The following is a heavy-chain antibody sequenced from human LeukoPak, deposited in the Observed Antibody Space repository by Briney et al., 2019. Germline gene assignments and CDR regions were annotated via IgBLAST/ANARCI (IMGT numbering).Heavy chain of an antibody. V-gene: IGHV3-7*05. CDR3: ARDQGRYSSSWPLFDY. CDR1: GFTFTDYW. J-gene: IGHJ4*01. D-gene: IGHD6-13*01. Sequence: GGSLRLSCAASGFTFTDYWMSWVRQAPGKGLEWVANINEDGSEKYYVDCVKGRFTVSRYNARNSLYLQVNSLRAEDTAVYYCARDQGRYSSSWPLFDYWGHGTLVTVSS. CDR2: INEDGSEK.